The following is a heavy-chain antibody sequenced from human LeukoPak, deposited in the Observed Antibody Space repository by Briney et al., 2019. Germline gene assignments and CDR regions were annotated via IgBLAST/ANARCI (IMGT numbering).Heavy chain of an antibody. Sequence: GRSLRLSCAASGFTVSTYYMGWVRQAPGKGLEWVSVIFSTDTTQYAHSVKGRFTISRDDSKNTLYLQMNSLRADDTAMYYCARSEQWLAWNYWGQGTLVTVSS. CDR3: ARSEQWLAWNY. J-gene: IGHJ1*01. CDR1: GFTVSTYY. CDR2: IFSTDTT. V-gene: IGHV3-53*01. D-gene: IGHD6-19*01.